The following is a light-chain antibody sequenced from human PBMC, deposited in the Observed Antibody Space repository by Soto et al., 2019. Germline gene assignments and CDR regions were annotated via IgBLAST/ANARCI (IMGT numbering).Light chain of an antibody. V-gene: IGLV2-8*01. CDR3: RSYAGSNTYV. CDR1: KSDIGVYDF. Sequence: QSALTQPPSASGSPGQSVTTSCTGTKSDIGVYDFVSWYQHHPGKAPRLIIYEVVQRPSGVPDRFSGSKSGNTASLTVSGLQAADEADYFCRSYAGSNTYVFGSGTRSPS. CDR2: EVV. J-gene: IGLJ1*01.